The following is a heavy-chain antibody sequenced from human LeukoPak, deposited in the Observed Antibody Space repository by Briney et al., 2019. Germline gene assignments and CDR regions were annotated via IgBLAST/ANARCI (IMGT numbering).Heavy chain of an antibody. D-gene: IGHD2-15*01. CDR3: ARHYRARYCSGGSCYSNAYYYYMDV. CDR1: GYSISSGYY. Sequence: KPSETLSLTCAVSGYSISSGYYWGWIRQPPGKGLEWIGSIYHSGSTYYNPSLKSRVTISVDTSKNKFSLKLSSVTAADTAVYYCARHYRARYCSGGSCYSNAYYYYMDVWGKGTTVTVSS. V-gene: IGHV4-38-2*01. CDR2: IYHSGST. J-gene: IGHJ6*03.